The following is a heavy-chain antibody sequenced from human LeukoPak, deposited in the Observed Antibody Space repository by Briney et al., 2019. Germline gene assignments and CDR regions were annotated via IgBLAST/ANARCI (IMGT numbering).Heavy chain of an antibody. CDR3: ARASADGGYWYFDL. V-gene: IGHV3-72*01. CDR2: TRNKAKSYTT. D-gene: IGHD4-17*01. J-gene: IGHJ2*01. Sequence: GSLRLSCTASGFTFSDHYMDWVRQAPGMGLEWVGRTRNKAKSYTTEYAASVKGRFTISRDDSKNSLYLQMNSLKIEDTAVYYCARASADGGYWYFDLWGRGTLVSVSS. CDR1: GFTFSDHY.